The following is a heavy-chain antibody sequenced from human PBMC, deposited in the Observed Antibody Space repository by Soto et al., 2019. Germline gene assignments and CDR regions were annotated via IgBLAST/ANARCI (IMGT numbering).Heavy chain of an antibody. V-gene: IGHV3-23*01. Sequence: PGGSLSLSCAASVFTFSSYAMSWVRQAPGKGLEWVSAISGSGGSTYYADSVKGRFTISRDNSKNTLYLQMNSLRAEDTAVYYCAKMFLRRPSYFDYWGQGTLVTVSS. CDR2: ISGSGGST. CDR3: AKMFLRRPSYFDY. J-gene: IGHJ4*02. CDR1: VFTFSSYA. D-gene: IGHD3-10*02.